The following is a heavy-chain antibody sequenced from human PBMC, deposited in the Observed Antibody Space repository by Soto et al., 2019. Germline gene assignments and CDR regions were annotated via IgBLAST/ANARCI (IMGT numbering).Heavy chain of an antibody. V-gene: IGHV1-18*01. CDR2: ISAYNGNT. D-gene: IGHD1-26*01. CDR1: GYTFTSYG. Sequence: QVQLVQSGAEVKKPGASVKVSCQASGYTFTSYGISSVRQAPGQRLEWMGWISAYNGNTNYAQKLQGRVTMTTDTAKSTAYMALSSVRSAATAVYCCARASGSLYCFDPRGQGTLVTVSS. CDR3: ARASGSLYCFDP. J-gene: IGHJ5*02.